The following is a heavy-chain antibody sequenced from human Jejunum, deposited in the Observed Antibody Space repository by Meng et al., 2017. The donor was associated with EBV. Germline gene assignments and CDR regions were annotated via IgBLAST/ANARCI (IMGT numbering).Heavy chain of an antibody. J-gene: IGHJ4*02. Sequence: LAREEWAPGLGQPSETLSLPSAVSGGSITSSNEYWGWIRQPSGKGLEWIGNIYYSGSAFYTPSLKSRVTIPVDTSKTQFSLKLNSVTAADTAVYYCARSESGSMNRGFDYWGQGTLVTVSS. CDR3: ARSESGSMNRGFDY. D-gene: IGHD3-10*01. CDR2: IYYSGSA. CDR1: GGSITSSNEY. V-gene: IGHV4-39*01.